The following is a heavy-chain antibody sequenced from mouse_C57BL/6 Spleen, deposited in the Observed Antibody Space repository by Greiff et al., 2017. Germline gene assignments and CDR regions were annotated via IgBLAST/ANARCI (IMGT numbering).Heavy chain of an antibody. CDR1: GYSFTGYY. CDR3: ARAYYYGSSYYYD. D-gene: IGHD1-1*01. CDR2: INPSTGGT. J-gene: IGHJ2*01. Sequence: VQLQQPGPELVKPGASVKISCKASGYSFTGYYMNWVKQSPEKSLEWIGEINPSTGGTTYNQKLKAKATWAVDKSSSTAYMQLKSLTSEDSAVYYCARAYYYGSSYYYDWGQGATRTVSS. V-gene: IGHV1-42*01.